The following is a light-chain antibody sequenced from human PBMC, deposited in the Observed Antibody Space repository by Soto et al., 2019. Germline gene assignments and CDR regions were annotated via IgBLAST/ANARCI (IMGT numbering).Light chain of an antibody. V-gene: IGKV3-20*01. J-gene: IGKJ1*01. CDR1: QSVSSNY. CDR3: QQYGGSPPT. Sequence: EIVLTQSPGTLSSSPGERATLSCRASQSVSSNYLAWYQRNPGQAPRLLIYGASNRANDIPYRFIGSGSGTDFTLTITRLEPDDFAMYYCQQYGGSPPTFGQGTKVEIK. CDR2: GAS.